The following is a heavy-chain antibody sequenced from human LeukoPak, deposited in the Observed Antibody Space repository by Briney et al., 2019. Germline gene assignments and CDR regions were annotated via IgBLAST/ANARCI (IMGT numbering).Heavy chain of an antibody. CDR2: ISSSSSYI. V-gene: IGHV3-21*01. D-gene: IGHD4-11*01. CDR1: GFTFSSYS. Sequence: GGSLRLSCAASGFTFSSYSMNWVRQAPGKGLEWVSSISSSSSYIYYADSVKGRFTISRDNAKNSLYLQMNSLRAEDTAVYYCARDELFTVTTSGYWGQGTLVTVSS. CDR3: ARDELFTVTTSGY. J-gene: IGHJ4*02.